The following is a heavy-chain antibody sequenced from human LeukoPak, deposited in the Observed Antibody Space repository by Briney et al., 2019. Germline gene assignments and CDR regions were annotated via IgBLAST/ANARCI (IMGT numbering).Heavy chain of an antibody. J-gene: IGHJ4*02. V-gene: IGHV3-23*01. CDR1: GFTFRSHA. D-gene: IGHD5-12*01. Sequence: GGSLRLSCVGSGFTFRSHAMSWVRQAPEKGLEFVSGIYENGGTTYYADSVKGRFSISRDNSKNTLYLQMDSLRGEDTAVYYCAKDFRIGYPAHFDYWGQGALVTVSS. CDR2: IYENGGTT. CDR3: AKDFRIGYPAHFDY.